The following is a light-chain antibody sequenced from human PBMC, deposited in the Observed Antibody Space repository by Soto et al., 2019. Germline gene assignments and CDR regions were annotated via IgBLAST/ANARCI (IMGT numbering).Light chain of an antibody. CDR2: DSS. J-gene: IGKJ4*01. CDR3: QQRGSWSWLT. V-gene: IGKV3-11*01. CDR1: QTVNNY. Sequence: EIVLKQSPGTLSLSPGERATLSCRASQTVNNYLAWYQQKPGQAPRLVIYDSSNSATAIPARFSGSGSGPDFTLAITSLEPGDSAVYCCQQRGSWSWLTCGGGTRVEIK.